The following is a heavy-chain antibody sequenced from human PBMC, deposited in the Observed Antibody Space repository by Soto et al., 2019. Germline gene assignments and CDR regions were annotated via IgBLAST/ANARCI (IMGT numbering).Heavy chain of an antibody. V-gene: IGHV1-18*01. CDR1: GYTFTSYG. J-gene: IGHJ4*02. Sequence: QVQLVQCGAEVKKPGASVRVSCKASGYTFTSYGISWVRQAPGQGLEWMRWISAYNGNKKYAQKLQGRVSMTTDTSTSTAYMELRSLRSDDTAVYYCARDLGQQLFDYWGQGTLVTVSS. CDR2: ISAYNGNK. CDR3: ARDLGQQLFDY. D-gene: IGHD6-13*01.